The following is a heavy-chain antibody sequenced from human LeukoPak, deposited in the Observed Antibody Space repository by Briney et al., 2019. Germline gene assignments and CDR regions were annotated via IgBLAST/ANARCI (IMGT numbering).Heavy chain of an antibody. Sequence: ASVKVSCKASGGTFSSYAISWVRQAPGQGLEWMGWISTYIGNTNYAQKLQGRVTMTTDTSTSTAYMELRSLRSDDTAVYYCARDGRGGDSSSSGYYYYYMDVWGKGTTVTVSS. CDR2: ISTYIGNT. CDR3: ARDGRGGDSSSSGYYYYYMDV. V-gene: IGHV1-18*01. J-gene: IGHJ6*03. CDR1: GGTFSSYA. D-gene: IGHD6-6*01.